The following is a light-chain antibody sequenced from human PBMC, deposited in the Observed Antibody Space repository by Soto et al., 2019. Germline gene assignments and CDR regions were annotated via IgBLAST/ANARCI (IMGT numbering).Light chain of an antibody. CDR2: QVT. J-gene: IGLJ1*01. CDR1: SSDLAIYNY. CDR3: SSYTDSSNYV. Sequence: QAALTQPASLSGSPGQSITISCTGTSSDLAIYNYVSWYQQQPGQAPKLMIYQVTNRPSGVSNRFSGSRSGNTASLTISGLQSEDEADYYCSSYTDSSNYVFGTGTKLTVL. V-gene: IGLV2-14*01.